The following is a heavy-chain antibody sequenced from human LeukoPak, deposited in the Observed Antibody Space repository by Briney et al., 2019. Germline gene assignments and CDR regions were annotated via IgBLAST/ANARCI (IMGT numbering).Heavy chain of an antibody. V-gene: IGHV4-38-2*02. CDR1: GYSISSGYY. Sequence: PSETLSLTCTVSGYSISSGYYWGWIRPPPGKGLEWIGSIYHSGSTYYNPSLKSRVTISVDTSKNQFSLKLSSVTAADTAVYYCARDSGWSGFDYWGQGTLVTVSS. J-gene: IGHJ4*02. D-gene: IGHD6-19*01. CDR3: ARDSGWSGFDY. CDR2: IYHSGST.